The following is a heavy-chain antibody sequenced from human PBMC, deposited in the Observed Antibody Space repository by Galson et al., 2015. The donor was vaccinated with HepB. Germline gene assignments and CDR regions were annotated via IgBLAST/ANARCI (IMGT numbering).Heavy chain of an antibody. J-gene: IGHJ4*02. CDR1: GFSVSSYY. CDR2: IYSGGSI. D-gene: IGHD3-16*01. V-gene: IGHV3-53*01. CDR3: AREGPGGNFYDN. Sequence: SLRLSCAASGFSVSSYYMTWVRQAPGKGLEWVSVIYSGGSIYYADSVRGRFTISRDNSNNTLYLQMNSLRAEDTAVYYCAREGPGGNFYDNWGQGALVTVSS.